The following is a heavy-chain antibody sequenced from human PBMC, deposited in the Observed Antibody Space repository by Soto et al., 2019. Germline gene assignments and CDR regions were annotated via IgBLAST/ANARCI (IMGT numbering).Heavy chain of an antibody. CDR3: AREVQVHTPAFVY. CDR2: ISPMFGAA. D-gene: IGHD3-10*01. J-gene: IGHJ4*02. Sequence: QVQLVQSGAEMKKPGSSVKVSCQSSGGTFNTYAMNWVRQAPGQGPEWMGDISPMFGAANYAPKFQGRVTITRGGSTGKSYMQLSSLTSEDTALYFCAREVQVHTPAFVYWGQGTLVTVSS. CDR1: GGTFNTYA. V-gene: IGHV1-69*19.